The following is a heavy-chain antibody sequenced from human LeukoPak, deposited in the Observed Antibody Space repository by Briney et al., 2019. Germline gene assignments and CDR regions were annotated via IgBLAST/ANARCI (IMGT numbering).Heavy chain of an antibody. D-gene: IGHD4-11*01. CDR3: AKGTSNSFGYYFYIDV. J-gene: IGHJ6*03. CDR2: ISGSGDSA. V-gene: IGHV3-23*01. Sequence: GGSLRLSCAASGFTFSSYAMTWVRQAPGKGLEWVSGISGSGDSAHYADSVKGRFTISRDNSKSTLYLQLNSLRAEDTAVYYCAKGTSNSFGYYFYIDVWGKGTTVTVSS. CDR1: GFTFSSYA.